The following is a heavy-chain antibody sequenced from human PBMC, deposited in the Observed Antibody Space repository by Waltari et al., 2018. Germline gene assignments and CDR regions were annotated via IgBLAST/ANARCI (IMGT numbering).Heavy chain of an antibody. Sequence: QLQLQESGPGLVKPSETLSLTCTVSGGSISSRRYYWGWIRQPPGKGLEWIGSIYYSGSTYYNPSLKSRVTISVDTSKNQFSLKLSSVTAADTAVYYCARIDWNYYYGMDVWGQGTTVTVSS. CDR3: ARIDWNYYYGMDV. J-gene: IGHJ6*02. CDR2: IYYSGST. CDR1: GGSISSRRYY. V-gene: IGHV4-39*07. D-gene: IGHD3-9*01.